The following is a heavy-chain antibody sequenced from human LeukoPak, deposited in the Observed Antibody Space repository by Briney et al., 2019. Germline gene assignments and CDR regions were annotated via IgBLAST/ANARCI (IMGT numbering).Heavy chain of an antibody. CDR1: GYSFTSYW. J-gene: IGHJ4*02. V-gene: IGHV5-51*01. CDR2: IYPGDSDT. CDR3: ARRRDIVAPNDY. D-gene: IGHD5-12*01. Sequence: GESLKISWKGSGYSFTSYWIGWVRQMPGKGLEWMGIIYPGDSDTSYSPSFQGQVTISADKSISTAYLQRSSLKASDTAMYYCARRRDIVAPNDYWGQGTLVTVSS.